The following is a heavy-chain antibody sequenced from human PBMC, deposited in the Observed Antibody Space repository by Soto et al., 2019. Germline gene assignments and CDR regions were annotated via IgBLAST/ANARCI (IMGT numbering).Heavy chain of an antibody. CDR2: ISSRSSYT. D-gene: IGHD5-18*01. V-gene: IGHV3-11*05. Sequence: QVQLVESGGGMVKPGGSLRLSCAASGFTFSNYYMTWIRQAPGKGLEWVSCISSRSSYTNYADSVKGRFTISRDNAKNSLYLQMKSLRAEDTAVYDCARAGYRSEDYYGMDVWGQGTTVTVSS. CDR3: ARAGYRSEDYYGMDV. CDR1: GFTFSNYY. J-gene: IGHJ6*02.